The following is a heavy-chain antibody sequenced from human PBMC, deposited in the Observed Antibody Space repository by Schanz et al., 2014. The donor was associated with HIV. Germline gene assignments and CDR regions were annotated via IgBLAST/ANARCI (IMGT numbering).Heavy chain of an antibody. CDR3: ARAFCSGGSCFAGYGLDV. CDR1: GVSIGNYY. J-gene: IGHJ6*02. CDR2: IHATGST. V-gene: IGHV4-4*07. Sequence: LCGVSIGNYYWSWVRQPAGKGLEWIGRIHATGSTSYSPSLKSRVTVSVDTSQNQISLNLSSVTAADTAVYYCARAFCSGGSCFAGYGLDVWGQGTTVTVSS. D-gene: IGHD2-15*01.